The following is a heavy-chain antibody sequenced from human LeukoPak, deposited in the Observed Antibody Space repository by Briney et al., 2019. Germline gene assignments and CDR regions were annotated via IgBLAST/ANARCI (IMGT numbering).Heavy chain of an antibody. CDR3: AREGKKIGYYYMDV. CDR2: IYSSGST. V-gene: IGHV4-31*03. J-gene: IGHJ6*03. Sequence: SDTQSLTCTVSGGSINSGSYYWSWIRQHPGKGLEGIEYIYSSGSTYYNTSLKSRVTISVATSKPQLSLKLSSVTAADRAVYYCAREGKKIGYYYMDVWGKGTTVTVS. CDR1: GGSINSGSYY.